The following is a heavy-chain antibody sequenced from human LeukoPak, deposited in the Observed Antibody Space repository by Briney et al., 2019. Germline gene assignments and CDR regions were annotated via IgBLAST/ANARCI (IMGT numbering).Heavy chain of an antibody. V-gene: IGHV3-30*04. D-gene: IGHD2-21*02. J-gene: IGHJ4*02. CDR1: GFTLSSYA. Sequence: PGRSLRLSCAASGFTLSSYAMHWVRQARGKGLEWVAVISYDGSNKYYADSVKGRFTISRDNSKNTLYLQMNSLRAEDTAVYYCARDEAYYGGDCYSFFDYWGQGTLVTVSS. CDR2: ISYDGSNK. CDR3: ARDEAYYGGDCYSFFDY.